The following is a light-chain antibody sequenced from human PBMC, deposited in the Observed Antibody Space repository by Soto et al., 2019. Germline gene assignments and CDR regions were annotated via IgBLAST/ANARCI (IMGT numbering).Light chain of an antibody. V-gene: IGLV2-14*01. CDR1: SSDVGGYNY. Sequence: QSALTQPASVSGSPGQSITISCTGTSSDVGGYNYVSWYQHHPGKAPKLMIYEVSTRPSGVSNRFSGSKSGNTASLTISGLQAEDEADYYCSSYTISSTHVVFGGGTKLTVL. J-gene: IGLJ2*01. CDR2: EVS. CDR3: SSYTISSTHVV.